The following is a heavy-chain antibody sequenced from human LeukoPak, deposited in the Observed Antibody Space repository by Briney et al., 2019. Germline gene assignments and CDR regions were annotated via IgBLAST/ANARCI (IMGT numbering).Heavy chain of an antibody. V-gene: IGHV3-7*05. CDR1: GFTFSDYW. D-gene: IGHD6-13*01. CDR2: IKQDGSEK. CDR3: AKDPQQQLATSFDY. Sequence: GGSLRLSCAASGFTFSDYWMTWVRQAPGKGLEWVANIKQDGSEKYYVDSVKGRFTISRDNAKNSLYLQMNSLRAEDTAVYYCAKDPQQQLATSFDYWGQGTLVTVSS. J-gene: IGHJ4*02.